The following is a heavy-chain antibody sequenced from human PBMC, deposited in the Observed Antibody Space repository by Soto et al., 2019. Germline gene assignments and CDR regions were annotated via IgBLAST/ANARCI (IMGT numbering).Heavy chain of an antibody. Sequence: ASVKVSCKASGYTFTGYYTHWVRQAPGQGLEWMGWINPNSGGTNYAQKFQGRVTMTRDTSISTAYMELSRLRSDDTAVYYCARDRSYSSSSPPPYYYYYYGMDVWGQGTTVTVSS. CDR2: INPNSGGT. CDR1: GYTFTGYY. V-gene: IGHV1-2*02. CDR3: ARDRSYSSSSPPPYYYYYYGMDV. D-gene: IGHD6-6*01. J-gene: IGHJ6*02.